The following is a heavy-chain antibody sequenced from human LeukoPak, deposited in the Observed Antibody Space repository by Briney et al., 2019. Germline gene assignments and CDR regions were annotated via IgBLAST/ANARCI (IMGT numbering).Heavy chain of an antibody. V-gene: IGHV3-23*01. CDR3: AKDSSSSLTLDY. Sequence: GGSLRLSCEASGFTFDNYAISWVRQAPGKGLEWVSAITGSGTATFYAASVEAHFTISRDNSKNTVYLQMNSLRVEDTAIYYCAKDSSSSLTLDYWGQGTLVTVSS. CDR2: ITGSGTAT. J-gene: IGHJ4*02. D-gene: IGHD6-13*01. CDR1: GFTFDNYA.